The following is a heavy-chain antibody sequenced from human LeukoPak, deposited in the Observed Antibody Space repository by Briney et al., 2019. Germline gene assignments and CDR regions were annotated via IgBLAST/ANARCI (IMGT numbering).Heavy chain of an antibody. CDR1: GGSVSSDSYY. V-gene: IGHV4-61*01. D-gene: IGHD5-18*01. J-gene: IGHJ4*02. CDR3: ARDRGGGRGYSEGLDY. CDR2: VYHTGHI. Sequence: SETLSLTCTVSGGSVSSDSYYWSWIRQPPGKSLEWIGHVYHTGHINYNPPLRSRVTISVDTSRNQLSLDLTSVSAADTAVYYCARDRGGGRGYSEGLDYWGQGALVTVSS.